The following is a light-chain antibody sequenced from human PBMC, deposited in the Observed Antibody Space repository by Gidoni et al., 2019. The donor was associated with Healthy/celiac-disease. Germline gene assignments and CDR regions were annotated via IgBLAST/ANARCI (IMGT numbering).Light chain of an antibody. CDR2: GAS. Sequence: EIVMQQSPATLSVSPGERGTLSFRASQSVSSNLAWYQQKPGQAPRLLIYGASPRATGIPATFSCSGSGTEFTLTISSLQSEDFAVYYCQQYNNWPPEYTFGQXTKLEIK. V-gene: IGKV3-15*01. CDR1: QSVSSN. CDR3: QQYNNWPPEYT. J-gene: IGKJ2*01.